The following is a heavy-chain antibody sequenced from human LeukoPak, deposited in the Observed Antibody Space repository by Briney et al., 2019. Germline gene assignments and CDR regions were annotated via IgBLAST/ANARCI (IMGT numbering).Heavy chain of an antibody. CDR1: GGSISSYY. V-gene: IGHV4-59*12. CDR2: IYYSGST. J-gene: IGHJ4*02. CDR3: AISPGIAAAGFDY. Sequence: PSETLSLTCTVSGGSISSYYWSWIRQPPGKGLEWIGYIYYSGSTNYNPSLKSRVTISVDTSRNQFSLKLSSVTAADTAVYYCAISPGIAAAGFDYWGQGTLVTVSS. D-gene: IGHD6-13*01.